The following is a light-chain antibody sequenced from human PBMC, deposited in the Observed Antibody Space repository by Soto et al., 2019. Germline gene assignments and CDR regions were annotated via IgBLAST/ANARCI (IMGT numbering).Light chain of an antibody. V-gene: IGKV2-30*01. Sequence: DVVMTQSPLSLPVTLGQPASISCRSSQSLVYSDGQAYLSWFQQRPGQSPRRLIYRASNRDSGVPDSFSGSGSGTDFTLQIDRVEAEDVGIYYCMQGTRWPPTFGRGTRVEIK. CDR2: RAS. CDR1: QSLVYSDGQAY. J-gene: IGKJ1*01. CDR3: MQGTRWPPT.